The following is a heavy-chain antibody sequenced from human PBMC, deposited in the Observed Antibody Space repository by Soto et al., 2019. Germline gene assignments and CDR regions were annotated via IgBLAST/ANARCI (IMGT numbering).Heavy chain of an antibody. D-gene: IGHD3-10*01. CDR1: GLTFGSRA. CDR2: ITDTGGDA. CDR3: ARGSTDSYPGSRIFDF. V-gene: IGHV3-23*01. J-gene: IGHJ4*02. Sequence: LRLSCVASGLTFGSRAMTWVRQAPGEGLQWVSTITDTGGDAKYADSVRGRFVISRDNSKKTLYLQMTSLTAEDSAMYYCARGSTDSYPGSRIFDFWGRGTLVTVSS.